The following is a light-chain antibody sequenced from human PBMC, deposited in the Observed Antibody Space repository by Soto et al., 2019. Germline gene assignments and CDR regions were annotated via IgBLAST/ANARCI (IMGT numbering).Light chain of an antibody. CDR3: QQLSRYPLT. V-gene: IGKV1-9*01. Sequence: DIQLTQSPSVLSASVGDTVTITCRASQALRNYLAWYQQKPGKAPDLLIYSASTLQSGVPSRFSGSGSETEFSLTIRALQTEDFATYYCQQLSRYPLTFGGGTKVDIK. J-gene: IGKJ4*01. CDR2: SAS. CDR1: QALRNY.